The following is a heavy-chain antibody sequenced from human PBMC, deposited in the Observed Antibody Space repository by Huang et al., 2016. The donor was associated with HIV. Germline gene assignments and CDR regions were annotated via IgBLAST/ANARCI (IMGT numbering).Heavy chain of an antibody. V-gene: IGHV2-70*13. J-gene: IGHJ5*02. Sequence: QVTLRESGPALVKPTQTLTLTCTFSGFSLTTSGMCVSWVRQPPGKALEWLALIDWDDDKYYSTSLKTRLTISKDTSKNQVVLTMTNMDPADTATYDCARSAPSSCYWFDPWGQGTLVTVSS. CDR1: GFSLTTSGMC. D-gene: IGHD2-8*01. CDR3: ARSAPSSCYWFDP. CDR2: IDWDDDK.